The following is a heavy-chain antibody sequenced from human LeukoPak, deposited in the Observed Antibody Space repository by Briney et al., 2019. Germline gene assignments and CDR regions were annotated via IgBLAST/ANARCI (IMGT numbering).Heavy chain of an antibody. CDR2: IIPIFGTA. CDR3: ARDRSLGATWGYYYYYMDV. V-gene: IGHV1-69*05. J-gene: IGHJ6*03. CDR1: GGTFSSYA. Sequence: ASVKVSCKASGGTFSSYAISWVRQAPGQGLEWTGRIIPIFGTANYAQKFQGRVTITTDESTSTAYMELSSLRSEDTAVYYCARDRSLGATWGYYYYYMDVWGKGTTVTVSS. D-gene: IGHD1-26*01.